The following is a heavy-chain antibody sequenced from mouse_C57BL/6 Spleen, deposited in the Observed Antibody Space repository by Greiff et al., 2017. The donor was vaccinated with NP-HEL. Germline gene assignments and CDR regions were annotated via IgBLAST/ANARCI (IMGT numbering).Heavy chain of an antibody. CDR1: GYSFTSYY. J-gene: IGHJ3*01. CDR2: IYPGSGNT. Sequence: QVQLQQSGPELVKPGASVKISCKASGYSFTSYYIHWVKQRPGQGLEWIGWIYPGSGNTKYNEKFKGKATLTADTSSSTAYMQLSSLTSEDSAVYYCAREGYYGSSYVWFAYWGQGTLVTVSA. D-gene: IGHD1-1*01. CDR3: AREGYYGSSYVWFAY. V-gene: IGHV1-66*01.